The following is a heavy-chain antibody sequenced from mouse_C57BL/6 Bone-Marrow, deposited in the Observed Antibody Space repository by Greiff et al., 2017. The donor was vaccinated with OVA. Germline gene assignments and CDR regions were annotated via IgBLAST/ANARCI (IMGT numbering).Heavy chain of an antibody. CDR1: GYTFTSYW. D-gene: IGHD1-1*01. J-gene: IGHJ4*01. V-gene: IGHV1-64*01. CDR3: ARCDPYYYGSSYAKYC. Sequence: VQLQQPGAELVKPGASVKLSCKASGYTFTSYWMHWVKQRPGQGLEWIGMIHPNSGSTNYNEKFKSKATLTVDKSSSTAYMQLSSLTSEDSAVYYCARCDPYYYGSSYAKYCWGQRTSGTVSS. CDR2: IHPNSGST.